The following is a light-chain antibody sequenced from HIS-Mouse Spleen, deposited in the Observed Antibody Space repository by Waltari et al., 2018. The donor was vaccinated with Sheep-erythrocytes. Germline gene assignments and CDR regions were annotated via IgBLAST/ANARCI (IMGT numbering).Light chain of an antibody. CDR1: SSNIGSNT. Sequence: QSVLTQPPSASGTPGQRVTISCSGSSSNIGSNTVNWYQQLPGTAPKLLIYSNNQRPSGVPDRFSGSKSGTSDSLAISGLQSEDEADYYCVAWDDSLNGYVFGTGTKVTVL. CDR3: VAWDDSLNGYV. CDR2: SNN. V-gene: IGLV1-44*01. J-gene: IGLJ1*01.